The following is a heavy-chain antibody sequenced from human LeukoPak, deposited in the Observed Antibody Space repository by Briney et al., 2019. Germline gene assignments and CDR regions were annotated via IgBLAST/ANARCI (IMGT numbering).Heavy chain of an antibody. CDR1: GFTFSSYW. D-gene: IGHD3-10*01. CDR2: INSDGSST. J-gene: IGHJ4*02. Sequence: GGSLRLSCAASGFTFSSYWMHWARQAPGKGLVWVSRINSDGSSTSYADSVKGRFTISRDNAKNTLYLQMNSLRAEDTAVYYCARVWKYTMVRGLDYWGQGTLVTVSS. CDR3: ARVWKYTMVRGLDY. V-gene: IGHV3-74*01.